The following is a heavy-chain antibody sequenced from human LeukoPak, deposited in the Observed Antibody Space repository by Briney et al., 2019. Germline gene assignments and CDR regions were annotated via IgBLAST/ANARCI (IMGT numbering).Heavy chain of an antibody. CDR3: TREYATYYDILTGYYSTRFDP. Sequence: GGSLRLSCTASGFTFGDYAMSWVRQAPGKGLEWVGFIRSKAYGGTTEYAASVKGRFTISRDDSKSIAYLQMNSLKTEDTAVYYCTREYATYYDILTGYYSTRFDPWGQGTLVTVSS. J-gene: IGHJ5*02. CDR2: IRSKAYGGTT. CDR1: GFTFGDYA. D-gene: IGHD3-9*01. V-gene: IGHV3-49*04.